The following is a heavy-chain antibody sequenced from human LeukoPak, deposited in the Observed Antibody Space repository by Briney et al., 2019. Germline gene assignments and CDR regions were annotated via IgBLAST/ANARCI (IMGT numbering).Heavy chain of an antibody. J-gene: IGHJ4*02. V-gene: IGHV3-74*01. Sequence: GGSLRLSCAASGFAFSSNWMHWVRQTPGKGLVWVSRINSGGSGTSYADSVEGRFTISRDNAKNTLYLQMNSLKGEDTAVYYCTTSLGPLAEYWGQGTLVTVSS. D-gene: IGHD7-27*01. CDR1: GFAFSSNW. CDR2: INSGGSGT. CDR3: TTSLGPLAEY.